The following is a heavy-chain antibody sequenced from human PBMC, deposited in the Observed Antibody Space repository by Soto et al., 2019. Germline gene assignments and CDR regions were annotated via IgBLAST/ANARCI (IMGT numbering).Heavy chain of an antibody. D-gene: IGHD3-9*01. V-gene: IGHV1-2*02. CDR3: ARPPGYISDWYYFDL. J-gene: IGHJ4*02. CDR1: GYSFIDYY. CDR2: ISPKSGGT. Sequence: QVQLVQSGAEVKKPGASVKVSCEASGYSFIDYYTHWVRQAPGQGFEWMGRISPKSGGTNYAQKFEGRVTLTWGTSLNTAYMELSSLKSDDTAVYYCARPPGYISDWYYFDLWGQGTRVTVSS.